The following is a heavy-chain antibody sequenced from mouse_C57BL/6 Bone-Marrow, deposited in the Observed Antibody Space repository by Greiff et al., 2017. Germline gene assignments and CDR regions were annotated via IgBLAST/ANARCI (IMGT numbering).Heavy chain of an antibody. V-gene: IGHV1-72*01. CDR3: ARGNYYGSSYDWYFDV. Sequence: VKLQQPGAELVMPGASVKLSCKASGYTFTSYWMHWVKQRPGQGLEWIGRIDPNSGGTKYNEKFKSKATLTVDKPSSTAYMQLSSLTSEDSAVYYCARGNYYGSSYDWYFDVWGTGTTVTVSS. J-gene: IGHJ1*03. CDR1: GYTFTSYW. CDR2: IDPNSGGT. D-gene: IGHD1-1*01.